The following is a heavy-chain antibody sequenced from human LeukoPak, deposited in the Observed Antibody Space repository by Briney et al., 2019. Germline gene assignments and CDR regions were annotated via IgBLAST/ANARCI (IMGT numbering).Heavy chain of an antibody. CDR1: GYTFTTYD. Sequence: RASVKVSSKASGYTFTTYDINWVRQATGQGLEWMGWMNPDSGNSGYAQKFQGRVTITRNTSINTAYMELSSLRSEDTAVYYCARRLGSSWNNWFDPWGQGTLVTVSS. V-gene: IGHV1-8*03. J-gene: IGHJ5*02. D-gene: IGHD6-13*01. CDR3: ARRLGSSWNNWFDP. CDR2: MNPDSGNS.